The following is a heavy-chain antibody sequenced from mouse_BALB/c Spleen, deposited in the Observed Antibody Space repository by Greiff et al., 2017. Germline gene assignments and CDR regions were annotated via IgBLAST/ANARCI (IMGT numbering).Heavy chain of an antibody. CDR1: GFTFSSYA. V-gene: IGHV5-9-3*01. CDR2: ISSGGSYT. J-gene: IGHJ4*01. Sequence: EVQLVESGGGLVKPGGSLKLSCAASGFTFSSYAMSWVRQTPAKRLEWVATISSGGSYTYYPDSVKGRFTISRDNAKNTLYLQMSSLRSEDTAMYYCARQREGYQRDYAMDYWGQGTSVTVSS. CDR3: ARQREGYQRDYAMDY. D-gene: IGHD2-14*01.